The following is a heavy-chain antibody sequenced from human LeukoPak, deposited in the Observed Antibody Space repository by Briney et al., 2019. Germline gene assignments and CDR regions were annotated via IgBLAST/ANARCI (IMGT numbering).Heavy chain of an antibody. CDR3: ARDAATYYYDSSGYYYAFDI. D-gene: IGHD3-22*01. V-gene: IGHV1-69*13. J-gene: IGHJ3*02. CDR1: GGTFSSYA. Sequence: ASVKVSCKASGGTFSSYAISWVRQAPGQGLEWMGGIIPIFGTANYAQKFQGRVTITADESTSTAYMELSSLRSEDTAVYYCARDAATYYYDSSGYYYAFDIWGQGTMVTVSS. CDR2: IIPIFGTA.